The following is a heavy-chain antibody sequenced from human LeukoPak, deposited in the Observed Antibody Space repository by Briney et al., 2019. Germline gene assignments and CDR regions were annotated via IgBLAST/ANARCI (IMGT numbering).Heavy chain of an antibody. Sequence: GGSLRLSCAASGFTLSSYAMSWVRQAPGKGLEWVSAISGSGGSTYYTDSVKGRFTISRDSSKNTLYLQMNNLRAEDTVVYYCAKDSSGYYSYGYFQHWGQGTLVTVSS. J-gene: IGHJ1*01. D-gene: IGHD3-22*01. V-gene: IGHV3-23*01. CDR3: AKDSSGYYSYGYFQH. CDR1: GFTLSSYA. CDR2: ISGSGGST.